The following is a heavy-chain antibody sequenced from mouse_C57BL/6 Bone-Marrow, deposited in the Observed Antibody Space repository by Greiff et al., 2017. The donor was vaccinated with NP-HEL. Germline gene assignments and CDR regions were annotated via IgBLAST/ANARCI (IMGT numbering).Heavy chain of an antibody. Sequence: EVQRVESGAELVRPGASVKLSCTASGFNIKDDYMHWVKQRPEQGLEWIGWIDPENGDTEYASKFQGKATITADTSSNTAYLQLSSLTSEDTAVYYCTTWDYDGAWFAYWGQGTLVTVSA. D-gene: IGHD2-4*01. CDR3: TTWDYDGAWFAY. J-gene: IGHJ3*01. CDR1: GFNIKDDY. V-gene: IGHV14-4*01. CDR2: IDPENGDT.